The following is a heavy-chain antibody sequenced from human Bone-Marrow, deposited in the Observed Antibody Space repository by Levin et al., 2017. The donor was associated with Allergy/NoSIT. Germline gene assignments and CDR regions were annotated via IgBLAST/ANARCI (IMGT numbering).Heavy chain of an antibody. CDR3: AKDETYNWNDGVDY. CDR1: GFTFSSYG. V-gene: IGHV3-30*18. D-gene: IGHD1-1*01. Sequence: GESLKISCAASGFTFSSYGMHWVRQAPGKGLEWVAVISYDGSNKYYADSVKGRFTISRDNSKNTLYLQMNSLRAEDTAVYYCAKDETYNWNDGVDYWGQGTLVTVSS. J-gene: IGHJ4*02. CDR2: ISYDGSNK.